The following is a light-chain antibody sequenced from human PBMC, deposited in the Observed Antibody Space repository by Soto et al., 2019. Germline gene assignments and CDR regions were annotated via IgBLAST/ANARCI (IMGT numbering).Light chain of an antibody. CDR1: QTISDN. Sequence: ETVMTQFPATLSVSPGERATLSCRASQTISDNLAWYQQKPGQAPRLIIFRASTRAAGVPARFSGSWSGTEFSLSISSLQSEDFAVYYCQQYNNWPRASFGGGTKVDIK. CDR2: RAS. V-gene: IGKV3-15*01. CDR3: QQYNNWPRAS. J-gene: IGKJ4*01.